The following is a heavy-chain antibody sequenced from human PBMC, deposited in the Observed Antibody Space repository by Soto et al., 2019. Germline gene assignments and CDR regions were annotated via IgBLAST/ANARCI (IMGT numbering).Heavy chain of an antibody. CDR1: GGTFSSYA. Sequence: SVKVSCKASGGTFSSYAISWVRQAPGQGLEWMGGIIPIFGTANYAQKLQGRVTITADESTSTAYMELSSLRSEDTAVYYCAGPQSSATWPFDSWGPGILVTVSS. V-gene: IGHV1-69*13. CDR2: IIPIFGTA. CDR3: AGPQSSATWPFDS. J-gene: IGHJ4*02.